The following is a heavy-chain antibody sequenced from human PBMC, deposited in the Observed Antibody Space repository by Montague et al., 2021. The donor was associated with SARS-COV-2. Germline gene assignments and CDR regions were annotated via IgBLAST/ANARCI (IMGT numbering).Heavy chain of an antibody. J-gene: IGHJ3*01. V-gene: IGHV4-59*08. D-gene: IGHD6-19*01. Sequence: SETLSLTCTVSGGSTASHYWNWIRQSPGKRPEWIGYVYYNGDTKSNPSLQSRVTISIDTSENQFSLWLNSVTAAVTAVYFCARGWAFDPWGQGRLVTVSS. CDR1: GGSTASHY. CDR3: ARGWAFDP. CDR2: VYYNGDT.